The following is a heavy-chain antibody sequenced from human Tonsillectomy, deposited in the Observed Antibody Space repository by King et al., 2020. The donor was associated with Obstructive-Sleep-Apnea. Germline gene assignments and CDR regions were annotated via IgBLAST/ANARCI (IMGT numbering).Heavy chain of an antibody. J-gene: IGHJ6*02. CDR3: SRDYGVDNDYGLYV. CDR2: TRRKAHGGTT. CDR1: GFTFGDYA. Sequence: VQLVESGGGLIQPGRSLRLSCTTSGFTFGDYAMSWFRQAPGKGLEWVGFTRRKAHGGTTEYAASVKGRFTISRDDSKSIAYLQLNSLNSEDTAVYYCSRDYGVDNDYGLYVWGLGTKVIVSS. D-gene: IGHD1-1*01. V-gene: IGHV3-49*03.